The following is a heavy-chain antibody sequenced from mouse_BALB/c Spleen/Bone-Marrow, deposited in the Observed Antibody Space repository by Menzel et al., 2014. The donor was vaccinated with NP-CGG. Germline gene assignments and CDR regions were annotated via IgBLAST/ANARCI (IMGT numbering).Heavy chain of an antibody. V-gene: IGHV5-9-2*01. CDR3: ARHAYYDQTEVSFVY. CDR1: GFSLSNYG. J-gene: IGHJ3*01. Sequence: EVMLVESGGGLVKSGGSLKLSCAASGFSLSNYGMSWVRQTPEKGLEWVATISGDGRYTFYSDSVKGRFTISRDNAKNNLYLQLSSLRSEDTALYYCARHAYYDQTEVSFVYWGQGTPVTVSA. D-gene: IGHD2-4*01. CDR2: ISGDGRYT.